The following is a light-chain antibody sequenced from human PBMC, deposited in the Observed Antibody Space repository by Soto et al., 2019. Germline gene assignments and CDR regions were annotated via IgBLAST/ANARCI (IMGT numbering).Light chain of an antibody. CDR2: GAS. CDR1: QSVSSSY. CDR3: QQYGDSPRT. V-gene: IGKV3-20*01. Sequence: EIVLTQSPGTLSLSPGEIATLSCRASQSVSSSYLAWYQQKPGQAPRLLIYGASSRATGIPDRFSGSGSGTDFTLTISRLEPEDFAVYYYQQYGDSPRTFGQGTKVDIK. J-gene: IGKJ1*01.